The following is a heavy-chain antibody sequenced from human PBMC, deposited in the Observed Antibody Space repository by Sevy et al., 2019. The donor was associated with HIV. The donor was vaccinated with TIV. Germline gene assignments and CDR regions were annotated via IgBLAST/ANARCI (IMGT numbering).Heavy chain of an antibody. J-gene: IGHJ4*02. V-gene: IGHV4-30-4*02. CDR1: GGSISNSDSY. Sequence: SETLSLTCTVSGGSISNSDSYWSWIRQPPGKGLEWIGYIHYTGGTYYNPFLKSRVAMSVGTSEKQFSLKLSSMTEADTAVYYCASKRGYNHGPFDYWGQGTLVTVSS. CDR2: IHYTGGT. CDR3: ASKRGYNHGPFDY. D-gene: IGHD5-12*01.